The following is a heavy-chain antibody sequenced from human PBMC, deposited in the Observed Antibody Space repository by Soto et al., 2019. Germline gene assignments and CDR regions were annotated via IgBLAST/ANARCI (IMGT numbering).Heavy chain of an antibody. CDR1: GGSISSGDYY. J-gene: IGHJ3*02. CDR2: IYYSGST. CDR3: ARPDGGKWLYAFDI. Sequence: QVQLQESGPGLVKPSQTLSLTCTVSGGSISSGDYYWSWIRQPPGKGLEWIGYIYYSGSTYYNPSLKSRVTLPVDTSKNHFSLKLSSVTAADTAVYYCARPDGGKWLYAFDIWGQGTMVTVSS. V-gene: IGHV4-30-4*01. D-gene: IGHD3-22*01.